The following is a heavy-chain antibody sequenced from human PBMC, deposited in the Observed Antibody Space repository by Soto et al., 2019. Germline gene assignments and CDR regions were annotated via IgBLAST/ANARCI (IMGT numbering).Heavy chain of an antibody. Sequence: PSGTPSLTRTLSGGSLSRYYWGWVRQPPGKGLEWIGYIYYSGSTNYNPSLKSRVTISVDTSKNQFSLKLSSVTAADTAVYYCARLSAAAGFFDYWGQGTLVTVSS. V-gene: IGHV4-59*08. J-gene: IGHJ4*02. CDR2: IYYSGST. D-gene: IGHD6-13*01. CDR3: ARLSAAAGFFDY. CDR1: GGSLSRYY.